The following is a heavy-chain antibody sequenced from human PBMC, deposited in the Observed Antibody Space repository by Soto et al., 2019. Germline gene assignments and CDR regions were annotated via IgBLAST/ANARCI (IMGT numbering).Heavy chain of an antibody. CDR3: ARASVLFGELFPADSFDL. CDR2: IYYSGST. V-gene: IGHV4-31*03. CDR1: GGSISSGGYY. J-gene: IGHJ3*01. D-gene: IGHD3-10*02. Sequence: SETLSLTCTVSGGSISSGGYYWSWIRQHPGKGLEWIGYIYYSGSTYYNPSLKSRVTISVDTSKNQFSLKLSSVTAADTAVYYCARASVLFGELFPADSFDLWCPGTMLT.